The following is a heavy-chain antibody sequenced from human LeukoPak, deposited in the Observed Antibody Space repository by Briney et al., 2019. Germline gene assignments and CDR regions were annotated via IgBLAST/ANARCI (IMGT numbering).Heavy chain of an antibody. V-gene: IGHV4-39*07. D-gene: IGHD2/OR15-2a*01. CDR2: IYYSGST. CDR3: ARFYGWFDP. Sequence: PSETLSLTCTVSGGSISSSSYYWGWIRQPPGKGLEWIGSIYYSGSTYYNPSLKSRVTISVDKSKNQFSLKLSSVTAADTAVYYCARFYGWFDPWGQGTLVTVSS. CDR1: GGSISSSSYY. J-gene: IGHJ5*02.